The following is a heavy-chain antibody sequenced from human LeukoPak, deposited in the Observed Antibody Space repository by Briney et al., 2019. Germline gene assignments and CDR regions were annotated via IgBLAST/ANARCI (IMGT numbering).Heavy chain of an antibody. CDR1: GGSFSGYY. D-gene: IGHD2-21*02. J-gene: IGHJ6*02. CDR3: ARGRADIVVVTAILNYYYYYGMDV. CDR2: INHSGNT. V-gene: IGHV4-34*01. Sequence: PSETLSLTCAVYGGSFSGYYWSWIRQPPGKGLEWIGEINHSGNTNYNPSLKSRVTISVDTSKNQFSLKLSSVTAADTAVYYCARGRADIVVVTAILNYYYYYGMDVWGQGTTVTVSS.